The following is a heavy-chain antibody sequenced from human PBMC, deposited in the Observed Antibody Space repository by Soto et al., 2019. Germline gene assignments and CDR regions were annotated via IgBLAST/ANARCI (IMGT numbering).Heavy chain of an antibody. CDR2: IIPIFGTA. V-gene: IGHV1-69*13. CDR1: GGTFSSYA. J-gene: IGHJ4*02. D-gene: IGHD3-22*01. CDR3: ARDRKNYYDSSGYYAYYFDY. Sequence: SVKASCKASGGTFSSYAISWVRQAPGQGLEWMGGIIPIFGTANYAQKFQGRVTITADESTSTAYMELSSLRSEDTAVYYCARDRKNYYDSSGYYAYYFDYWGQGTLVTVSS.